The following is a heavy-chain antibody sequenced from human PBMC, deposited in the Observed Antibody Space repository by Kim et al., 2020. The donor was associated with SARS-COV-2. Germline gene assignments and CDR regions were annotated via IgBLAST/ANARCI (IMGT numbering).Heavy chain of an antibody. V-gene: IGHV1-69*13. Sequence: SVKVSWKASGGTFSSYAISWVRQAPGQGLEWMGGIIPIFGTANYAQKFQGRVTITADESTSTAYMELSSLRSEDTAVYYCARETYCGGDCYYLDYWGQGTLVTVSS. CDR2: IIPIFGTA. CDR1: GGTFSSYA. CDR3: ARETYCGGDCYYLDY. D-gene: IGHD2-21*02. J-gene: IGHJ4*02.